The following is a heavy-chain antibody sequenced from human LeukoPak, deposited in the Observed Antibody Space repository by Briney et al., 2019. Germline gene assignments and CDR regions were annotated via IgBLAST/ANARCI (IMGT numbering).Heavy chain of an antibody. J-gene: IGHJ4*02. CDR1: GFTFDDYA. V-gene: IGHV3-9*01. Sequence: GRSLRLSCAASGFTFDDYAMHWVRQAPGKGLEWVSGISWNSGSIGYADSVKRRFTISRDNAKNSLYLQMNSLRAEDTALYYCAKKGPGGSSYSYFDYWGQGTLVTVS. D-gene: IGHD3-22*01. CDR2: ISWNSGSI. CDR3: AKKGPGGSSYSYFDY.